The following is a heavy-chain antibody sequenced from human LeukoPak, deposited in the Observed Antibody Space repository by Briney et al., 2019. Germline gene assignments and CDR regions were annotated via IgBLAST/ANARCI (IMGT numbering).Heavy chain of an antibody. CDR1: GLFFGAYG. V-gene: IGHV3-23*01. CDR2: ISGNGDNT. D-gene: IGHD6-19*01. Sequence: GSLRLSCAASGLFFGAYGMNWVRQAPGKGLEWVSTISGNGDNTYYADSVKGRFTISRDNSKNTLYLQMNSLRAEDTAVYYCAKDHYSSGWPYYFDYWGQGTLVTVSS. CDR3: AKDHYSSGWPYYFDY. J-gene: IGHJ4*02.